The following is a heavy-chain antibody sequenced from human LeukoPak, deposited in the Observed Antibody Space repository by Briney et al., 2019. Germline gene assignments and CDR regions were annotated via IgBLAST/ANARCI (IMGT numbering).Heavy chain of an antibody. CDR2: ISYDGSNK. CDR1: GFTFSSYA. CDR3: ARPKGYGDFDAFDI. D-gene: IGHD4-17*01. J-gene: IGHJ3*02. Sequence: PGGSLRLSCAASGFTFSSYAMHWVRQAPGKGLEWVAVISYDGSNKYYADSVKGRFTISRDNSKNTLYLQMNSLRAEDTAVYYCARPKGYGDFDAFDIWGQGTMVTVSS. V-gene: IGHV3-30*04.